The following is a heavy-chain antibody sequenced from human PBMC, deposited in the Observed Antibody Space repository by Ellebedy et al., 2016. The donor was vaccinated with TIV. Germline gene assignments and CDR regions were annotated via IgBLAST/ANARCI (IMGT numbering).Heavy chain of an antibody. D-gene: IGHD3-10*01. V-gene: IGHV4-34*01. CDR2: INHSGST. CDR1: GGSFSGYY. Sequence: SETLSLTCAVYGGSFSGYYWTWIRQSPGKGLEWIGEINHSGSTNYNPSLKSRVTISVDPSKNQFSLKLSSVTAADTAVYYCASRPLYSGLGNYYPAIGYWGQGTLVIVS. J-gene: IGHJ4*02. CDR3: ASRPLYSGLGNYYPAIGY.